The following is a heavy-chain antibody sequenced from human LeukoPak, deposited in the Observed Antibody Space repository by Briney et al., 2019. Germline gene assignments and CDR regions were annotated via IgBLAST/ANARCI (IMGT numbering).Heavy chain of an antibody. CDR2: IYHTGNT. Sequence: PSETLSLTCTVSGGSISSSSYYWGWIRQPPGKGLEWIGSIYHTGNTYYNPSLKSRVTISVDTSKNQFSLKVRFVTAADTAVYYCAGWFGELLSLFAYWGQGTLVTVSS. V-gene: IGHV4-39*07. D-gene: IGHD3-10*01. J-gene: IGHJ4*02. CDR1: GGSISSSSYY. CDR3: AGWFGELLSLFAY.